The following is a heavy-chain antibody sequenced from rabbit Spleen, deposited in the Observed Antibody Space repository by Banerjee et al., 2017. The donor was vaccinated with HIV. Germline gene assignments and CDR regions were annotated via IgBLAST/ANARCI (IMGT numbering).Heavy chain of an antibody. J-gene: IGHJ4*01. CDR2: IDPVFGIT. CDR1: GFSFSDRDV. Sequence: QSLEESGGDLVQPEGSLILTCKASGFSFSDRDVMRWVRQAPGKGLEWIGYIDPVFGITYYASWVNGRFSISRENAQNTVFLQMTSLTAADTATYFCARDGAGGSYFALWGPGTLVTVS. CDR3: ARDGAGGSYFAL. V-gene: IGHV1S40*01. D-gene: IGHD8-1*01.